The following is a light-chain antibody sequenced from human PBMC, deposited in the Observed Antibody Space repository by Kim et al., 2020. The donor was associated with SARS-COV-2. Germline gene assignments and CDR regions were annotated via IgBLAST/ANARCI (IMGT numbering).Light chain of an antibody. CDR2: AAS. V-gene: IGKV3-15*01. CDR1: QSVGRN. Sequence: SPGEGATLSCRTSQSVGRNLAWYQQRPGQAPRLVIYAASARATGVPDRFSGSGSGTQFTLSIRSLQSEDFAVYYCQQYEKWPPLTFGGGTKVDIK. J-gene: IGKJ4*02. CDR3: QQYEKWPPLT.